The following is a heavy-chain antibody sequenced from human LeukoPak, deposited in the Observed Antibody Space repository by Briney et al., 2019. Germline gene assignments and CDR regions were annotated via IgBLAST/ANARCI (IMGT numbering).Heavy chain of an antibody. V-gene: IGHV5-51*01. CDR2: IYPGDSDT. Sequence: PGESLKISCKGSGYRFTSYWIGWVRQMPGKGLEWMGNIYPGDSDTRHSPSFQGQVTISADKSISTAYLQWSSLKASDTAMYYCAKSGSGSYSPRWFDPWGQGTLVTVSS. CDR3: AKSGSGSYSPRWFDP. D-gene: IGHD1-26*01. J-gene: IGHJ5*02. CDR1: GYRFTSYW.